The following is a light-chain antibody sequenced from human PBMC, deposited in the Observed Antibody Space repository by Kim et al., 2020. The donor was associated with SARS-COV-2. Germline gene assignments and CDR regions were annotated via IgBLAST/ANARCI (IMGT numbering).Light chain of an antibody. V-gene: IGKV3-20*01. CDR1: QSVSSSY. CDR2: GAS. J-gene: IGKJ5*01. CDR3: QQYGRSPTT. Sequence: SPGERALLYGMASQSVSSSYLAWHQHKPGQSPRLLIHGASSRATGVPDRFRGGGSGTDFTLTITRLEPEDFAVYYCQQYGRSPTTFGQGTRLEIK.